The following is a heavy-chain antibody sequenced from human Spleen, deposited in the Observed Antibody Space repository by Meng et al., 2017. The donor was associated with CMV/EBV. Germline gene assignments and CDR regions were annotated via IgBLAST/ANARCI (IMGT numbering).Heavy chain of an antibody. V-gene: IGHV4-39*07. CDR2: ISHSGNT. CDR3: ARGVGDLCNFLDCYHFAVDV. J-gene: IGHJ6*02. CDR1: GDSITRSSLF. D-gene: IGHD2-21*01. Sequence: SETLSLTCVVSGDSITRSSLFWGWIRQPPGKGLEWIGSISHSGNTYYSSSLRSRLSLSLDKTNNQFSLNLRSVTAADTASYYCARGVGDLCNFLDCYHFAVDVWGPGTTVTVSS.